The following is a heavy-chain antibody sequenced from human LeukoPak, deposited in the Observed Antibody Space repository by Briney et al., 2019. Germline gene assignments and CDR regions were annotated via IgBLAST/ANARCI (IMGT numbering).Heavy chain of an antibody. Sequence: EASVKVSCKASGYTFTSYGISWVRQAPGQGLEWMGWISAYNGNTNYAQKLQGRVTMTTDTSTSTAYMELRSLRSEDTAVYYCARAGVWGYCSSTSCYQTFDPWGQGTLVTVSS. CDR1: GYTFTSYG. CDR3: ARAGVWGYCSSTSCYQTFDP. V-gene: IGHV1-18*01. J-gene: IGHJ5*02. CDR2: ISAYNGNT. D-gene: IGHD2-2*01.